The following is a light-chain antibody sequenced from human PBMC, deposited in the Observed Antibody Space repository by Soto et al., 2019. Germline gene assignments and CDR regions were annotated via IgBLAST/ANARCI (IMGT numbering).Light chain of an antibody. CDR3: ETCDSNLLV. CDR2: LEGSGSY. Sequence: QLVLTQSSSASASLGSSVKLTCTLSSGHSSYIIAWHQQQPGKAPRYLMKLEGSGSYNKGSGVPDRFSGSSSGADRYLTISNLQFEDEADYYCETCDSNLLVFGGGTKLTVL. CDR1: SGHSSYI. J-gene: IGLJ2*01. V-gene: IGLV4-60*02.